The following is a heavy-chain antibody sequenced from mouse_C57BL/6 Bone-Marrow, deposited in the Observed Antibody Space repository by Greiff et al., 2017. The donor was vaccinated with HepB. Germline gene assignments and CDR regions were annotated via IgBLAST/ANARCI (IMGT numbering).Heavy chain of an antibody. V-gene: IGHV1-42*01. CDR1: GYSFTGYY. CDR2: INHSTGGT. Sequence: EVQLQQSGPELVKPGASVKISCKASGYSFTGYYMNWVKQSPEKSLEWIGEINHSTGGTTYNQKFKAKATLTVDKSSSTAYMQLKSLTSEDSAVYYCARYYYGSPLDYWGQGTTLTVSS. CDR3: ARYYYGSPLDY. D-gene: IGHD1-1*01. J-gene: IGHJ2*01.